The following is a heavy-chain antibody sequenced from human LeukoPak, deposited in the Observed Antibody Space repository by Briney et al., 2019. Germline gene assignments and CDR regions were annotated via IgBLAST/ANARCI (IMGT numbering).Heavy chain of an antibody. D-gene: IGHD5-18*01. J-gene: IGHJ4*02. Sequence: SETLSLTCAVYGGSISSSNWWSWVRQAPGQGLEWIGEIYWSGRTNYNPSLKSRVTISVDTSKNQFSLKLSSVTAADTAVYYCARRTAMDKIDYWGQGTLVTVSS. CDR2: IYWSGRT. CDR3: ARRTAMDKIDY. V-gene: IGHV4-4*02. CDR1: GGSISSSNW.